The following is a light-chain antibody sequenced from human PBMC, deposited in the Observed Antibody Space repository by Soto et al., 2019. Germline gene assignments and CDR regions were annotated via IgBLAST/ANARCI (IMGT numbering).Light chain of an antibody. CDR1: QTINSW. CDR2: DAS. CDR3: QQYDSYSSGP. Sequence: IRMTQSPSSFSASTGDRVTITCRASQTINSWLAWYQQKPGKAPKVLIFDASSLKTGVPSRFSGSGSGTEFTLTISNLQPDDFATYYCQQYDSYSSGPFGQGTKVDIK. V-gene: IGKV1-5*01. J-gene: IGKJ1*01.